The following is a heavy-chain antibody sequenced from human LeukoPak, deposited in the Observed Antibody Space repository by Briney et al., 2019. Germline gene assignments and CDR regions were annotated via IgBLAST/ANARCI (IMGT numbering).Heavy chain of an antibody. D-gene: IGHD3-22*01. CDR2: IHYSGST. J-gene: IGHJ4*02. Sequence: SQTLSLTCTVSGGSISSSGYFWGWIRQPPGKGLDWIGSIHYSGSTYYNPSLKSRVTVSVDTSKNQFSLRLSSVTAADTAVYFCARQRDYYDTSGYDHFDYWGQGTLVTVST. CDR1: GGSISSSGYF. CDR3: ARQRDYYDTSGYDHFDY. V-gene: IGHV4-39*01.